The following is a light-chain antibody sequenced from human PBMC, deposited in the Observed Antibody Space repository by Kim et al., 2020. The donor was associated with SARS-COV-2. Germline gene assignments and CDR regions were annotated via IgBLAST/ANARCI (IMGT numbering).Light chain of an antibody. CDR3: QSYDNSLSGSKVV. Sequence: TCAQSVSRLGAGSSDQCYEQFPSTAPNLLFYEKTIQPPAVPVRFSGPKSGASASLAITGLQTDDEASYYCQSYDNSLSGSKVVFGGGTQLTVL. V-gene: IGLV1-40*03. J-gene: IGLJ2*01. CDR1: VSRLGAGSS. CDR2: EKT.